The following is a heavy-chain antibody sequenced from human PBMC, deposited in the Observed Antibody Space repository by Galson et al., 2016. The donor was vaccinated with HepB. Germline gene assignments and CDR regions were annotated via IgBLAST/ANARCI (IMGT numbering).Heavy chain of an antibody. J-gene: IGHJ4*02. Sequence: TLSLTCTVSGGSITSDGYYWSWIRQHPGKGLEWIGYIYYIGSTYYNPSLKSRLTISLDTSMNQISLRLTSLTAADTAVYYCARGCYNWNDVALCYWGQGTLVTVSS. CDR3: ARGCYNWNDVALCY. CDR2: IYYIGST. V-gene: IGHV4-31*03. D-gene: IGHD1-20*01. CDR1: GGSITSDGYY.